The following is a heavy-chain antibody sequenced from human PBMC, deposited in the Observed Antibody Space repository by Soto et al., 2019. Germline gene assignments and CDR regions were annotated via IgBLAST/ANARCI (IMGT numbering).Heavy chain of an antibody. CDR3: ARPDEGGYSSNHHYYYAVDV. CDR2: IIPIFDRT. D-gene: IGHD3-22*01. J-gene: IGHJ6*02. Sequence: QVQLVQSGAEVKKPGSSVKVSCKASGGTFRSYSISWVRQAPGQGLEWMGGIIPIFDRTNYAQKFQGRVTITADESTSTAYMELSSLGSDDTAVYYCARPDEGGYSSNHHYYYAVDVWGQGTTVTV. CDR1: GGTFRSYS. V-gene: IGHV1-69*01.